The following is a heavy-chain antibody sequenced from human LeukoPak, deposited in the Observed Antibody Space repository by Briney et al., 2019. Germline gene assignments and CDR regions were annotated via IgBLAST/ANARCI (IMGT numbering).Heavy chain of an antibody. V-gene: IGHV1-69*02. Sequence: GASVKVSCKASGYTFTGYYMHWVRQAPGQGLEWMGRIIPILGIANYAQKFQGRVTITADKSTSTAYMELSSLRSEDTAVYYCAGGIWDTMVRGVIGWGQGTLVTVSS. CDR2: IIPILGIA. D-gene: IGHD3-10*01. J-gene: IGHJ4*02. CDR3: AGGIWDTMVRGVIG. CDR1: GYTFTGYY.